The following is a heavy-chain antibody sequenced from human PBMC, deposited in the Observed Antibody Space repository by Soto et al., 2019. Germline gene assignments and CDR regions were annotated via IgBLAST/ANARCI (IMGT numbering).Heavy chain of an antibody. CDR2: INPSGGST. D-gene: IGHD2-15*01. CDR3: SRGVCGGGSSYGPASYYYYYALDV. Sequence: QVQLVQSGAEVKKPGASVKVSCKASAYTLTSYYMHWVRQAPGQGLEWMGIINPSGGSTSYAHKLPGRVTMTTDTTTSTAYRELSSLRSDDTAVYYCSRGVCGGGSSYGPASYYYYYALDVWGQGTTVTVSS. CDR1: AYTLTSYY. J-gene: IGHJ6*02. V-gene: IGHV1-46*04.